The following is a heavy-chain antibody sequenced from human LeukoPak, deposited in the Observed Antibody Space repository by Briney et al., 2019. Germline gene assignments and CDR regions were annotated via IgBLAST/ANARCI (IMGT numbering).Heavy chain of an antibody. Sequence: PSQTLSLTCAVSLASISSGSYYWSWIRQPAGKGLECIGRIYTSGCPNYNPPLEGRVTISLDMSKNQFALKLSSVTAADTAVYYCARKQGVEYYFESGGQETLVTV. V-gene: IGHV4-61*02. CDR1: LASISSGSYY. J-gene: IGHJ4*02. D-gene: IGHD6-19*01. CDR3: ARKQGVEYYFES. CDR2: IYTSGCP.